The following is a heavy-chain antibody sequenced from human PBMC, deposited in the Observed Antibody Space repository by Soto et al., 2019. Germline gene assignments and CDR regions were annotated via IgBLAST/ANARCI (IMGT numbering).Heavy chain of an antibody. V-gene: IGHV1-69*01. CDR1: GGTFSSYA. CDR2: LIPIFGTA. Sequence: QVQLVQSGAEVKKPGSSVKVSCKASGGTFSSYAISWVRQAPGQGLEWMGGLIPIFGTANYAQKFQGRVTITADESTSTAYMELSSLRSEDTAVYYWAAQSGYDYVWGSFWLHPWGQGTPVTVSS. CDR3: AAQSGYDYVWGSFWLHP. D-gene: IGHD3-16*01. J-gene: IGHJ5*02.